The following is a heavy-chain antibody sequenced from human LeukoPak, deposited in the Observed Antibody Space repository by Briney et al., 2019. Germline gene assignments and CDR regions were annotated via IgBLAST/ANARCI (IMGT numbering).Heavy chain of an antibody. Sequence: SETLSLTCTVSGGSISSSSYYWGWIRQPPGKGLEWIGGIYYSGSAYYNPSLKSRVTISVDTSKNQFSLKLSSVTAADTAVYYCARRDGYNPDYWGQGTLVTVSS. CDR2: IYYSGSA. D-gene: IGHD5-24*01. V-gene: IGHV4-39*01. CDR1: GGSISSSSYY. J-gene: IGHJ4*02. CDR3: ARRDGYNPDY.